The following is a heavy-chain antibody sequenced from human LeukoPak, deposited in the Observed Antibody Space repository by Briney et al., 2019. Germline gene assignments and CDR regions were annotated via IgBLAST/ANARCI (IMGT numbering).Heavy chain of an antibody. D-gene: IGHD4-23*01. V-gene: IGHV3-48*01. CDR2: ISSSSSTI. J-gene: IGHJ4*02. CDR1: GFTFSSYS. Sequence: PGGSLRLSCAASGFTFSSYSMNWVRQAPGKGLEWVSYISSSSSTIYYADSVKGRFTISRDNSKNTLYLQMNSLRAEDTAVYYCAKSMGTTVVTYFDYWGQGTLVTVSS. CDR3: AKSMGTTVVTYFDY.